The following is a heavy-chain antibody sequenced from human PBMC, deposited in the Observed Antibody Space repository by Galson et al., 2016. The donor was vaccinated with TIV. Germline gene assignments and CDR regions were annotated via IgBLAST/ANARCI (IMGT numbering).Heavy chain of an antibody. J-gene: IGHJ6*02. D-gene: IGHD3-16*01. V-gene: IGHV4-31*11. CDR1: GGSISSGGYY. CDR3: ARDGGTYVGRDV. Sequence: LSLTCAVSGGSISSGGYYWSWIRQHPGKGLEWIGYIFYTGNTYYNPSLKSRVTISVDTSKNHFSLKLSSVTAADTAVYYCARDGGTYVGRDVWGQGTTVTVSS. CDR2: IFYTGNT.